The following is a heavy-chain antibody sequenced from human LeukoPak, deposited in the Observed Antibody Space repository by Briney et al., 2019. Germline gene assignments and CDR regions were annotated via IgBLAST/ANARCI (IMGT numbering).Heavy chain of an antibody. CDR1: GFTFSSYA. CDR2: ISYDGSNK. CDR3: ARDYDYEDAGGFDH. D-gene: IGHD3-22*01. V-gene: IGHV3-30*04. Sequence: GGSLRLSCAASGFTFSSYAIHWARQAPGKGLEWVAVISYDGSNKYYADSVKGRFTISRDNSKNTLYLQMNSLRAEDTAVYYCARDYDYEDAGGFDHWGQGTLVTVSS. J-gene: IGHJ4*02.